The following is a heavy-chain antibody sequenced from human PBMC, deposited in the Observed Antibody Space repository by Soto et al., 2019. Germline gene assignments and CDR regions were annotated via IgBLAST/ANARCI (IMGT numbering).Heavy chain of an antibody. CDR1: GFTFSSYW. J-gene: IGHJ6*03. D-gene: IGHD4-17*01. CDR2: INSDGSST. V-gene: IGHV3-74*01. CDR3: ARVNGDYEVDYYYYMDV. Sequence: GGSLRLSCAASGFTFSSYWMHWVRQAPGKGLVWVSRINSDGSSTSYADSVKGRFTISRDNSKNTLYLQMNSLRAEDTAVYYCARVNGDYEVDYYYYMDVWGKGTTVTVSS.